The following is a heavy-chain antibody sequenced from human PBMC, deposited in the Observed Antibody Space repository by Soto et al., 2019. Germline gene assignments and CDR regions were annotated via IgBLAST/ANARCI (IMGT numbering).Heavy chain of an antibody. Sequence: GGSLRLSCAASGFTFSNYAMTWVRQAPGKGLEWVSLIPSGGSTTFYADSVKGRFTVSRDNSKNTVYLQMNSLRAEDTAVYYCAKVGPYYNLNWFDHWGQGTLVNVSS. CDR2: IPSGGSTT. J-gene: IGHJ5*02. CDR1: GFTFSNYA. CDR3: AKVGPYYNLNWFDH. D-gene: IGHD3-10*01. V-gene: IGHV3-23*03.